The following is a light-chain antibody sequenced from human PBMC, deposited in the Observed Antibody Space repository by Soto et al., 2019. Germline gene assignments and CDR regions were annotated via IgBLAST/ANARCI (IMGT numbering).Light chain of an antibody. CDR2: DNV. V-gene: IGLV1-51*01. CDR1: GSNLGRNY. CDR3: GSWDNILRAYA. Sequence: QSALTQPPSVSATPGQKVTISCSGSGSNLGRNYVSWYQQLPGTAPKLLIYDNVYRFSGIPDRFSASKSGTSATLGITGLQTGDEGDYYCGSWDNILRAYAFGTGTKVTVL. J-gene: IGLJ1*01.